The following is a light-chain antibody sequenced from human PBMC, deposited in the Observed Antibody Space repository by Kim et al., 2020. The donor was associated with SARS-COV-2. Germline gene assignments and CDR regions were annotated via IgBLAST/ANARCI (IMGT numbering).Light chain of an antibody. CDR3: NSRDSSGNHVV. J-gene: IGLJ2*01. Sequence: ALGQTVRITCQGDSLRSYDASWYQQKRGQAPVLVIYGKNNRPSGLPDRVSGSSAGNTDSLTITGAHAEDEADYYCNSRDSSGNHVVFGGGTQLTVL. CDR2: GKN. V-gene: IGLV3-19*01. CDR1: SLRSYD.